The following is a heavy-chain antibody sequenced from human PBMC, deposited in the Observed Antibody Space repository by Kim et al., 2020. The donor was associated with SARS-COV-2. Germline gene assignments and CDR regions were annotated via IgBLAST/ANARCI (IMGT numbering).Heavy chain of an antibody. V-gene: IGHV4-34*01. Sequence: SETLSLTCAAYGGSFSGYYWSWIRQPPGKGLEWIGEINHSGSTNYNPSLKSRVTISVDTSKNQISLKLRSVTAAETAVYYCARGVRGTMIVVVITPYYYYGMEVWGQGTTVTVSS. J-gene: IGHJ6*02. D-gene: IGHD3-22*01. CDR3: ARGVRGTMIVVVITPYYYYGMEV. CDR2: INHSGST. CDR1: GGSFSGYY.